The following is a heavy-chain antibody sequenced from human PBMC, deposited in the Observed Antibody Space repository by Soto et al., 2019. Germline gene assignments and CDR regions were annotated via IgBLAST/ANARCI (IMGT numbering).Heavy chain of an antibody. CDR3: ARLHYDFWSGYYGGWFDP. CDR2: IYYSGST. J-gene: IGHJ5*02. CDR1: GGSISSYY. D-gene: IGHD3-3*01. V-gene: IGHV4-59*08. Sequence: SETLSLTCTVSGGSISSYYWSWIRQPPGKGLEWIGYIYYSGSTNYNPSLKSRVTISVDTSKNQFSRKLSSVTAADTAVYYCARLHYDFWSGYYGGWFDPWGQGTLVTVSS.